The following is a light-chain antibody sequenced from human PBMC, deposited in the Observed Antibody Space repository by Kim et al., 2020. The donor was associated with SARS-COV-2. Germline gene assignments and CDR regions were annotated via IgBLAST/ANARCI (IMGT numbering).Light chain of an antibody. CDR3: SLAYSGVVV. Sequence: QAVVTQEPSLTVSPGGTVTLTCGSSTGAVTSGHYPYWFQQMPGQAPRTLIYDTTNKHSWTPARFSGSLLGGKAALTLSGAQPEDEADYYCSLAYSGVVVFGGGTQLTVL. CDR2: DTT. CDR1: TGAVTSGHY. J-gene: IGLJ2*01. V-gene: IGLV7-46*01.